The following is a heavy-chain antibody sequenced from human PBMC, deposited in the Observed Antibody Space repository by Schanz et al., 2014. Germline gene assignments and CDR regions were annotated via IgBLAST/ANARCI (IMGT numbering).Heavy chain of an antibody. Sequence: EVQLLESGGGLVQPGGSLRLSCTTSGLIFSTYTLNWVRQAPGKGLEWISYISFSGNTIYYADSVKGRFTISRDNPKKTLYLQMNSLRAEDTAVYYCARDHQWLARYYMDVWGKGTTVTVSS. V-gene: IGHV3-48*01. CDR1: GLIFSTYT. J-gene: IGHJ6*03. CDR2: ISFSGNTI. D-gene: IGHD6-19*01. CDR3: ARDHQWLARYYMDV.